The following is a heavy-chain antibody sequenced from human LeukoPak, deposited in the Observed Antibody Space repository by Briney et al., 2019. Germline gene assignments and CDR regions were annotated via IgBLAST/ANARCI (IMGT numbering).Heavy chain of an antibody. CDR1: GFTFSSYG. J-gene: IGHJ4*02. CDR3: AKDRLAYYCGSGSYVDY. V-gene: IGHV3-30*18. CDR2: ISYDGSNK. D-gene: IGHD3-10*01. Sequence: PGGSLRLSCAASGFTFSSYGMHWVRQAPGKGLEWVAVISYDGSNKYYADSVKGRFTISRDNSKNTLYLQMNSLRAEDTAVYYCAKDRLAYYCGSGSYVDYWGQGTLVTVSS.